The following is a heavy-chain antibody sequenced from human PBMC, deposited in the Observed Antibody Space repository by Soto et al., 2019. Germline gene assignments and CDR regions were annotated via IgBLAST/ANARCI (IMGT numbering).Heavy chain of an antibody. CDR2: INPSGGST. CDR1: GYIFTRYY. J-gene: IGHJ4*02. D-gene: IGHD2-15*01. Sequence: ASVKVSCKASGYIFTRYYMHWVRQAPGQGLEWMGIINPSGGSTSYTQKFQGRVTMTRDTSTSTVYMDLSSLRSEDTAVYYCARGLLGFGSPYYFDYRGQGTLVTVSS. V-gene: IGHV1-46*01. CDR3: ARGLLGFGSPYYFDY.